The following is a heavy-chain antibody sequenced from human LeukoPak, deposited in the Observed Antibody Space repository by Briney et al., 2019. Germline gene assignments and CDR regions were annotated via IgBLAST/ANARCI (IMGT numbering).Heavy chain of an antibody. V-gene: IGHV3-23*01. CDR3: AKAPVTSCRGAFCYPFDS. CDR1: GFSFSSYA. D-gene: IGHD2-15*01. CDR2: TSSSDAGK. Sequence: PGGSLRLSCTVSGFSFSSYALSWVRRAPGKGLEGVSATSSSDAGKYYADSVRGRFTISRDNSRNTMYLQMNSLRVEDAAVYYCAKAPVTSCRGAFCYPFDSWGQGTLVTVSS. J-gene: IGHJ4*02.